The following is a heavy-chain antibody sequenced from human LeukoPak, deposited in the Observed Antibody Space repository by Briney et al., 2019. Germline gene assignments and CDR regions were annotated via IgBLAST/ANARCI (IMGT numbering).Heavy chain of an antibody. D-gene: IGHD6-6*01. CDR3: ARYSSSGMDY. CDR1: GFTFSSYS. V-gene: IGHV3-21*01. J-gene: IGHJ4*02. CDR2: IGSSSSYI. Sequence: GGSLRLSCAASGFTFSSYSMNWVRQAPGKGLEWVSSIGSSSSYIYYADSVKGRFTISRDNAKNSLDLQMNSLRAEDTAVYYCARYSSSGMDYWGQGTRVTVSS.